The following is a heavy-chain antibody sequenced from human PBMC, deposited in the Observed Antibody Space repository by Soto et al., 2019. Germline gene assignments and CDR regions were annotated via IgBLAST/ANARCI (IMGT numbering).Heavy chain of an antibody. V-gene: IGHV1-69*01. CDR2: IIPIFGTA. Sequence: QVQLVQSGAEVKKPGSSVKVSCKASGGTFSSYAISWVRQAPGQGLEWMGGIIPIFGTANYAQKFQGRVTITADESTSTAYMELSSLRSEDTDVYYCAREAGRCSGGSCYSDWFDPWGQGTLVNVSS. CDR3: AREAGRCSGGSCYSDWFDP. CDR1: GGTFSSYA. D-gene: IGHD2-15*01. J-gene: IGHJ5*02.